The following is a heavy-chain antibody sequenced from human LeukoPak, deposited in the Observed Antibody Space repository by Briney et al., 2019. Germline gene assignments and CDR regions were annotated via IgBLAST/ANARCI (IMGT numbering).Heavy chain of an antibody. V-gene: IGHV3-21*01. Sequence: GGSLRLSCAASGFTFSSYSMNWVRQAPGKGLEWVSSISSSSSYIYYADSVKGRFTISRDNAKNSLYLQMNSLRAEDTAVYYCARELGLRYSYGSNWGQGSLVTVSS. J-gene: IGHJ4*02. CDR3: ARELGLRYSYGSN. CDR2: ISSSSSYI. CDR1: GFTFSSYS. D-gene: IGHD5-18*01.